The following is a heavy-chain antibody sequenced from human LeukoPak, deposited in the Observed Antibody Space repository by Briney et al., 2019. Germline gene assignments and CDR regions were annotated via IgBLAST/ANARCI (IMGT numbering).Heavy chain of an antibody. D-gene: IGHD3-16*02. J-gene: IGHJ4*02. CDR2: ISGSGGTT. Sequence: GGSLRLSCAASGFTFSSYAMSWVRQAPGKGLEWVSAISGSGGTTFYADSVKGRFTISRDNSKNTLYLQMNSLGADDAAVYYCAKEVWGNSRYNDYWGQGTLVTVSS. CDR1: GFTFSSYA. V-gene: IGHV3-23*01. CDR3: AKEVWGNSRYNDY.